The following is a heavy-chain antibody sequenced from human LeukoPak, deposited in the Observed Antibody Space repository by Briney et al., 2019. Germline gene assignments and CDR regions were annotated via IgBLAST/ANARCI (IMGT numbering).Heavy chain of an antibody. D-gene: IGHD2-2*01. V-gene: IGHV3-73*01. CDR1: GFTFSGSA. CDR2: IRSKANSYAT. Sequence: GGSLKLSCAASGFTFSGSALRWVRQASGKGLEWVGRIRSKANSYATAYDASVKGRVTISRDDSKSTEYLQMSSLKTEDTAVYYCTRPGYCSSTSCPDYWGQGTLVTVSS. CDR3: TRPGYCSSTSCPDY. J-gene: IGHJ4*02.